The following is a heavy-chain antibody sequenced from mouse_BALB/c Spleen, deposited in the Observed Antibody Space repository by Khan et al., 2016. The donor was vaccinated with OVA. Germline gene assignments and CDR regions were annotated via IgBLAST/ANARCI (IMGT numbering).Heavy chain of an antibody. CDR3: ARSMITTWYCDV. D-gene: IGHD2-4*01. V-gene: IGHV5-17*02. CDR1: GFTFSSFG. CDR2: ISSGSATI. J-gene: IGHJ1*01. Sequence: EVELVESGGGLVQPGGSRKLSCAATGFTFSSFGMHWVRQAPEKGLEWVAYISSGSATIYYADIVKGRFTISRDNPKNTLFLQMSSLRSEDTAMXSCARSMITTWYCDVWGAGTTVTVSS.